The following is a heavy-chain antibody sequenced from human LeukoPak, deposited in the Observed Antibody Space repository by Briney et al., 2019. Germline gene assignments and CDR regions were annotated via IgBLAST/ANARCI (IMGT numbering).Heavy chain of an antibody. CDR2: IIPIFGTA. Sequence: ASVKVSCKASGGTFSSYAISWVRQAPGQGLEWMGGIIPIFGTANYAQKFQGRVTITADESTSTAYMELSSLRSEDTAVYYCARGHLRCNWFDPWGQGTLVTVSS. CDR1: GGTFSSYA. D-gene: IGHD3-16*01. J-gene: IGHJ5*02. V-gene: IGHV1-69*13. CDR3: ARGHLRCNWFDP.